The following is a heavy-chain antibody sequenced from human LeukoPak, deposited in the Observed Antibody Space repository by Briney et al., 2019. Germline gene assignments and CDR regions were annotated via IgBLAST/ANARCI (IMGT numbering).Heavy chain of an antibody. Sequence: ASVKVSCKASGDTFSSYAINWVRQAPGQGLEWMGWISAYNGNTNDAQKLQGRVTMTTDTSTSTAYMELRSLRSDDTAVYYCASGPQQQLFDYWGQGTLVTVSS. CDR2: ISAYNGNT. CDR1: GDTFSSYA. V-gene: IGHV1-18*01. CDR3: ASGPQQQLFDY. D-gene: IGHD6-13*01. J-gene: IGHJ4*02.